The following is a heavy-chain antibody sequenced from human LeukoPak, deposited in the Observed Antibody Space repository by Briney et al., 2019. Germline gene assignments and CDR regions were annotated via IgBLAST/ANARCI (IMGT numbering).Heavy chain of an antibody. CDR1: GGSISSYY. D-gene: IGHD6-13*01. CDR3: AIATGIAAAGRGFDP. J-gene: IGHJ5*02. Sequence: SETLSLTCTVSGGSISSYYWSWIRQPPGKGLEWIGYIYYSGSTNYNPSLKSRVTISVDTSKSQFSLRLSSVTAADTAVYYCAIATGIAAAGRGFDPWGQGTLVTVSS. CDR2: IYYSGST. V-gene: IGHV4-59*08.